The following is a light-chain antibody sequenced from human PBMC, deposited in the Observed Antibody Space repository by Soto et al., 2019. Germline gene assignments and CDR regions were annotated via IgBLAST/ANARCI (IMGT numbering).Light chain of an antibody. CDR3: QQYNSYSRT. J-gene: IGKJ1*01. CDR1: QVITND. Sequence: IQMTQSPSSLSASVGDRLSITCRASQVITNDLGWYQQKPGKAPKRLIYAASTLQSGVPSRFSGSGSGTEFTLTISSLQPEDFATYYCQQYNSYSRTFGQGTKVDIK. CDR2: AAS. V-gene: IGKV1-17*01.